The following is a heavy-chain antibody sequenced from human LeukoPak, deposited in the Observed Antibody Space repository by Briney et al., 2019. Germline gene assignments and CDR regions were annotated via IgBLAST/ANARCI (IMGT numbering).Heavy chain of an antibody. CDR3: ARAGETYYDFWSGYYAKAYFDY. V-gene: IGHV1-46*01. CDR2: INPSGGST. Sequence: ASVKVSCKASGYTFTSYYMHWVRQAPGQGLEWMGIINPSGGSTSYAQKFQGRVTMTRDMSTSTVYMELSSLSSEDTAVYYCARAGETYYDFWSGYYAKAYFDYWGQGTLVTVSS. J-gene: IGHJ4*02. CDR1: GYTFTSYY. D-gene: IGHD3-3*01.